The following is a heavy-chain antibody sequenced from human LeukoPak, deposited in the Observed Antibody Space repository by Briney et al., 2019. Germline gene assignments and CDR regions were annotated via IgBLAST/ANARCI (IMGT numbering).Heavy chain of an antibody. J-gene: IGHJ4*02. Sequence: GGSLRLSCAASGFTVSSDYMSWVRQAPGKGLEWVSVIYSGGSTYYADSVKGRFTISRDNSKNSLYLQMNSLRAEDTAVYYCARAGFYGDYPSYWGQGTLVTVSS. V-gene: IGHV3-53*01. CDR1: GFTVSSDY. CDR3: ARAGFYGDYPSY. CDR2: IYSGGST. D-gene: IGHD4-17*01.